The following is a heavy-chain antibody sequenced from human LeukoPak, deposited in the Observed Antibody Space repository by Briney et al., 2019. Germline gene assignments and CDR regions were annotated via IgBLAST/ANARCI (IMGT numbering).Heavy chain of an antibody. D-gene: IGHD3-9*01. V-gene: IGHV4-34*01. CDR2: INHSGST. Sequence: PSETLSLTCAVYGGSFSGYYWSWIRQPPGKRLEWIGEINHSGSTNYNPSLKSRVTTSVDTSKNQFSLKLSSVTAADTAVYYCARRRLRYFDWLSDHFDYWGQGTLVTVSS. J-gene: IGHJ4*02. CDR1: GGSFSGYY. CDR3: ARRRLRYFDWLSDHFDY.